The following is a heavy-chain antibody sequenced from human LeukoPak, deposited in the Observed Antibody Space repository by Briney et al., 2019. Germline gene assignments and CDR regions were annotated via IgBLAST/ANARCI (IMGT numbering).Heavy chain of an antibody. CDR1: GFVFRNNA. Sequence: GGSLRLSCAASGFVFRNNAMSWVRQAPGKGLEWVSNIRGSGGSTFYADFVKGRFSISRDNSKNTLYLQMNSLRAEDTALYYCAKGPGIAAAVATVDYWGQGTLVTVSS. J-gene: IGHJ4*02. CDR3: AKGPGIAAAVATVDY. V-gene: IGHV3-23*01. D-gene: IGHD6-13*01. CDR2: IRGSGGST.